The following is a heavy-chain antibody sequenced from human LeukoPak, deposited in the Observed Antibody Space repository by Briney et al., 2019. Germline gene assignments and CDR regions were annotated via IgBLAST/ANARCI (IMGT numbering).Heavy chain of an antibody. CDR2: ISGDGGGT. D-gene: IGHD3-10*01. CDR1: GFTFSSYA. CDR3: ARIYYGSGTPPH. Sequence: PGGSLRLSCAASGFTFSSYAMSWVRQAPGKGLEWVSSISGDGGGTYYADSVKGRFTISRDNAKNSLFLQMNSLRAEDTAVYYCARIYYGSGTPPHWGQGTLVTVSS. J-gene: IGHJ4*02. V-gene: IGHV3-21*01.